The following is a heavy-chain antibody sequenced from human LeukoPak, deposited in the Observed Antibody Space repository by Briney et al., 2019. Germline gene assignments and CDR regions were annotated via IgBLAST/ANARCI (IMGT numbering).Heavy chain of an antibody. Sequence: PGGSLRLSCAASVFTFSSYCMHWVRQAPARGRECGADIWLEGSNKYYAESVKGRFTISKDNSKTTLYLQMNSLRAEDTAVYYCAKDAALRWGGPLFDYWGERTLLTVSS. CDR1: VFTFSSYC. J-gene: IGHJ4*02. V-gene: IGHV3-33*06. D-gene: IGHD3-10*01. CDR3: AKDAALRWGGPLFDY. CDR2: IWLEGSNK.